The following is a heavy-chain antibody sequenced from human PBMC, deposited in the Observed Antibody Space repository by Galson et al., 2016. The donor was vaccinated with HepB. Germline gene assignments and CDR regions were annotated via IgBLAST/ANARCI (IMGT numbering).Heavy chain of an antibody. Sequence: SETLSLTCTVSGDSVSRSTHYWAWIRQAPGKGLEWIGIIYYGGSTFYNPSLNSRVTISVDTSKNQLSLKLTSVTAADTAVYYCASRLRGDSYDSRTVVDSWGQGTLVTVSS. CDR2: IYYGGST. CDR3: ASRLRGDSYDSRTVVDS. D-gene: IGHD3-22*01. J-gene: IGHJ4*02. V-gene: IGHV4-39*01. CDR1: GDSVSRSTHY.